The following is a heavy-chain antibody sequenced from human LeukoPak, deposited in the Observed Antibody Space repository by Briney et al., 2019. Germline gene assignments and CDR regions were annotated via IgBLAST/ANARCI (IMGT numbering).Heavy chain of an antibody. V-gene: IGHV1-2*02. CDR3: ARQRYVVVVAATPELGY. Sequence: ASVKVSCKASGYTFTGYYMHWVRQAPGQGLEWMGWINPNSGGTNYAQKFQGRVTMTRDTSISTAYMVLSRLRSDDTAVYYCARQRYVVVVAATPELGYWGQGTLVTVSS. J-gene: IGHJ4*02. D-gene: IGHD2-15*01. CDR1: GYTFTGYY. CDR2: INPNSGGT.